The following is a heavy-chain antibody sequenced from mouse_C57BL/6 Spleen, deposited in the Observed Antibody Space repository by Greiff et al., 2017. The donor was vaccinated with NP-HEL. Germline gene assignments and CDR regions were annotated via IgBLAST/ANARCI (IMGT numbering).Heavy chain of an antibody. V-gene: IGHV1-50*01. Sequence: VQLQQPGAELVKPGASVKLSCKASGYTFTSYWMQWVKQRPGQGLEWIGEIDPSDSYTNYNQKFKGKATLTVDTSSSTAYMQLSSLTSEDSAVYYCARSSGHYYAMDYWGQGTSVTVSS. D-gene: IGHD3-2*02. CDR1: GYTFTSYW. CDR2: IDPSDSYT. CDR3: ARSSGHYYAMDY. J-gene: IGHJ4*01.